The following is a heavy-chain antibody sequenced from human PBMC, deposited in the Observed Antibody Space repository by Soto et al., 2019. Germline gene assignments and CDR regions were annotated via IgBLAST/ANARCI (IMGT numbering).Heavy chain of an antibody. J-gene: IGHJ4*02. CDR1: GFIFSNYG. CDR3: AKEWADTLTGE. CDR2: ISYDGSKQ. V-gene: IGHV3-30*18. Sequence: QVQLVESGGGVVQPGRSLRLSCAASGFIFSNYGMHWVRQAPGKGLEWVALISYDGSKQYYIDAVKGRFTVSRDNSKYPLYLQTNSLRADDTAVYYRAKEWADTLTGEWGQGTLVIVSS. D-gene: IGHD3-9*01.